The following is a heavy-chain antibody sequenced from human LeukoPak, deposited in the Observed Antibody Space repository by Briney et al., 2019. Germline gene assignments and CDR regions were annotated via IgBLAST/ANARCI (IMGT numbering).Heavy chain of an antibody. J-gene: IGHJ4*02. CDR1: GGSISSSSYY. D-gene: IGHD3-10*01. CDR2: IYYSGST. V-gene: IGHV4-39*07. Sequence: SETLSLTCTVSGGSISSSSYYWGWIRQPPGKGLEWIGSIYYSGSTYYNPSLKSRVTISVDTSKNQFSLKLSSVTAADTAVYYCARDSSILWFGELKGNWGQGTLVTVSS. CDR3: ARDSSILWFGELKGN.